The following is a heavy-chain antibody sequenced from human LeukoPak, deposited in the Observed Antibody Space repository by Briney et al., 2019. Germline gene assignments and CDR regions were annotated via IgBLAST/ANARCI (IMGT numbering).Heavy chain of an antibody. D-gene: IGHD3-16*01. Sequence: AASVKVSCKASGYTFTGYNMHWVRQAPGQGLEWMGWINPNSGGANYAQKFKGRVTMTRDTSISTAYMELISLRSDDTAVYYCARTGGLDYWGQGTPVTVSS. CDR2: INPNSGGA. CDR1: GYTFTGYN. J-gene: IGHJ4*02. V-gene: IGHV1-2*02. CDR3: ARTGGLDY.